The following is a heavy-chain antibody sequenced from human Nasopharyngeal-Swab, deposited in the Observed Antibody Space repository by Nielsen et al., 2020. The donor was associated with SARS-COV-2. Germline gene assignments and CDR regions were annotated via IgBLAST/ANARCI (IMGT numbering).Heavy chain of an antibody. V-gene: IGHV3-21*01. D-gene: IGHD3-3*01. CDR1: GFTFINLN. CDR2: ISSRSSYI. Sequence: GRPRRLSGAASGFTFINLNCNGFRQAQGKGRRGVSSISSRSSYIYYADAVKGRFTISRDNAKTSHYLKMNSLRDEDTAGYYCARDGLDFDFRSAYFMDVWGQGTTVTVSS. J-gene: IGHJ6*02. CDR3: ARDGLDFDFRSAYFMDV.